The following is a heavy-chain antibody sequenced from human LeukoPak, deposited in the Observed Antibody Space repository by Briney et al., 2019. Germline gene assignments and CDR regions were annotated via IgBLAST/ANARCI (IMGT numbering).Heavy chain of an antibody. J-gene: IGHJ1*01. Sequence: GGSLRPSCAASGFTFSSHWMHWVRQAPGKGLVWVSRISADVSVTTYADSVKGRFTISRDNAKNTLYLQMNSLRAEDTAVYYCARAHLAVAGRTAGYWGQGTLVTVSS. V-gene: IGHV3-74*01. D-gene: IGHD6-19*01. CDR2: ISADVSVT. CDR1: GFTFSSHW. CDR3: ARAHLAVAGRTAGY.